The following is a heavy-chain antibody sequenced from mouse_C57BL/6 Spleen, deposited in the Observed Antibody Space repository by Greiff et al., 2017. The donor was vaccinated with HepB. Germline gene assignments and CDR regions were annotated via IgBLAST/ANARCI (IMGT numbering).Heavy chain of an antibody. CDR3: ARSNYYYGSSYGDY. CDR2: IDPSDSYT. V-gene: IGHV1-50*01. D-gene: IGHD1-1*01. Sequence: QVQLQQSGAELVKPGASVKLSCKASGYTFTSYWMQWVKQRPGQGLEWIGEIDPSDSYTNYNQKFKGKATLTVDTSSSTAYMQLSSLTSEDSAVYYCARSNYYYGSSYGDYWGQGTTLTVSS. J-gene: IGHJ2*01. CDR1: GYTFTSYW.